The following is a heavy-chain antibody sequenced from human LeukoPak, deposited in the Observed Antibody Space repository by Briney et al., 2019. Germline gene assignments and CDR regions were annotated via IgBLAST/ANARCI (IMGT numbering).Heavy chain of an antibody. CDR2: IHPNSGDT. V-gene: IGHV1-2*02. J-gene: IGHJ4*02. Sequence: GASVKVSCKASGFTFTGYSMHWVRQAPGQGLEWMAWIHPNSGDTNYAQKFQGRVTVTRDTSINTVYMELTSLRSDDTAVYYCSREDFWGQGTLVTVSS. CDR1: GFTFTGYS. CDR3: SREDF.